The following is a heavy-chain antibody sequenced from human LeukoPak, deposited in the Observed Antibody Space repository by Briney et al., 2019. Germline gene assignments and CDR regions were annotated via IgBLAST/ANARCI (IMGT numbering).Heavy chain of an antibody. CDR3: ATPLYYGSGSYYK. CDR1: GYSFTSYW. J-gene: IGHJ4*02. CDR2: IYPGDSDT. D-gene: IGHD3-10*01. V-gene: IGHV5-51*01. Sequence: GESLKISCKGSGYSFTSYWIGWVRQMPGKGLEWMAIIYPGDSDTRYSPSFQDQVTISADKSISTANLQWSSLKASDTAIYFCATPLYYGSGSYYKWGQGTMVTVSS.